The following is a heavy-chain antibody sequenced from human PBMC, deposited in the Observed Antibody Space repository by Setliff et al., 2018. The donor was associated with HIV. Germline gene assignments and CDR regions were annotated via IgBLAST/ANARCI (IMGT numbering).Heavy chain of an antibody. CDR3: ARRRVGRVGPRDGRETHDAFDI. V-gene: IGHV1-46*03. J-gene: IGHJ3*02. D-gene: IGHD1-26*01. CDR2: INPSGGST. CDR1: GYTFTSYY. Sequence: ASVKVSCKASGYTFTSYYMHWVRQAPGQGLEWMGIINPSGGSTSYAQKFQGGVTMTRDTSTSTVYMELSSLRSEDTAVYYCARRRVGRVGPRDGRETHDAFDIWGQGTMVTVSS.